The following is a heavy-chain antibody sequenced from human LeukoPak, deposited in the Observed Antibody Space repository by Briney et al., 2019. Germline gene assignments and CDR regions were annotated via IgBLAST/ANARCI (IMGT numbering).Heavy chain of an antibody. CDR1: GFTFSSYA. CDR3: AKHVLAMRDNYDFWSGYYINGMYYFDY. Sequence: PGGSLRLSCAASGFTFSSYAMSWVRQAPGKELEWVSAISGSGGSTYYADSVKGRFTISRDNSKNTLYLQMNSLRAEDTAVYYCAKHVLAMRDNYDFWSGYYINGMYYFDYWGQGTLVTVSS. CDR2: ISGSGGST. V-gene: IGHV3-23*01. J-gene: IGHJ4*02. D-gene: IGHD3-3*01.